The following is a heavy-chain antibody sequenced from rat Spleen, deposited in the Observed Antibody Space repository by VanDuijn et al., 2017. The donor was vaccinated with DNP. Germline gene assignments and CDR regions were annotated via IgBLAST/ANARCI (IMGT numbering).Heavy chain of an antibody. D-gene: IGHD1-1*01. Sequence: EVQLAESGGGLAQPGRSMKLSCAASGFTFSDYYMAWVRQTPTKGLEWVTYIDYDGGNTYYRDSVKGRFTISRDNAKSSLYLQMDSLRSEDTATYYCTTEGYSGDFDYWGQGVMVTVSS. J-gene: IGHJ2*01. CDR3: TTEGYSGDFDY. CDR1: GFTFSDYY. V-gene: IGHV5-20*01. CDR2: IDYDGGNT.